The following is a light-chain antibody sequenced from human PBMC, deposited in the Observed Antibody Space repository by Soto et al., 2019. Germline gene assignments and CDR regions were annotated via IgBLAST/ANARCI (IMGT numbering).Light chain of an antibody. J-gene: IGKJ1*01. CDR3: QQRSNWPRT. V-gene: IGKV3-11*01. CDR2: DAS. CDR1: QSVSSY. Sequence: EIVLTQSPAPLSLSPGERATLSCRASQSVSSYLAWYQQKPGQAPRLLIYDASNRATGIPARFSGSGSGTDFNLTISSLEPEDFAVYYCQQRSNWPRTFGQGTKVEIK.